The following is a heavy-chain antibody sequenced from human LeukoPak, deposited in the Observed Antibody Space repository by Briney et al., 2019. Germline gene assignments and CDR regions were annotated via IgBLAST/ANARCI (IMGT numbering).Heavy chain of an antibody. CDR3: ARHRRVGPFDY. D-gene: IGHD1-26*01. CDR2: IYYSGST. Sequence: SETLSLTCTVSGGSISSSSYYWGWIRQPPGKGLEWIGSIYYSGSTYYNPSLKSRVTISVDTSKNQFSLKLSSVTAADTAVYYCARHRRVGPFDYWGQGTLVTVSS. CDR1: GGSISSSSYY. J-gene: IGHJ4*02. V-gene: IGHV4-39*01.